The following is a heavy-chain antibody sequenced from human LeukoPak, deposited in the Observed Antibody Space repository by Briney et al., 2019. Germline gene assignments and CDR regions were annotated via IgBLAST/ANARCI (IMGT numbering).Heavy chain of an antibody. D-gene: IGHD3-9*01. V-gene: IGHV1-18*01. CDR3: ARDPTVTNVLRCFDPNYYYYYGMDV. CDR2: ISAYNGNT. Sequence: GASVKVSCKASGYTFTSYGISWVRQAPGQGLEWMGWISAYNGNTNYAQKLQGRVTMTTDTSTSTAYMELRSLRSDDTAVYYCARDPTVTNVLRCFDPNYYYYYGMDVWGQGTTVTVSS. J-gene: IGHJ6*02. CDR1: GYTFTSYG.